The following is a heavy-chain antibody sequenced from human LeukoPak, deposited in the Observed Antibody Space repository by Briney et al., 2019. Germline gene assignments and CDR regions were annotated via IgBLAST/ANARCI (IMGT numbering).Heavy chain of an antibody. V-gene: IGHV4-59*01. CDR3: ARRMSGWHDAFDI. CDR1: SGSLSNYY. CDR2: IYYSGST. J-gene: IGHJ3*02. D-gene: IGHD6-19*01. Sequence: SETLSLTCTVSSGSLSNYYWSWFRQSPGKGLEWIAYIYYSGSTYYNPSLKSRVTISVDTSKNLFSLKLNSLTAADTAVYYCARRMSGWHDAFDIWGQGTMVTVSS.